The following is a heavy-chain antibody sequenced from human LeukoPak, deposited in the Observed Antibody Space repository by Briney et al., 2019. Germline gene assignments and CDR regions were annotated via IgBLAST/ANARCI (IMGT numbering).Heavy chain of an antibody. CDR2: IYSGTNT. CDR3: TRLGPYYFDS. CDR1: GFIVSNKY. V-gene: IGHV3-53*01. J-gene: IGHJ4*02. Sequence: GGSLRLSCTASGFIVSNKYMSWVRQAPGKGLEWVSVIYSGTNTYYADSVQGRFTISRDTSRNTLYLQMNSLRAEDTAVYYCTRLGPYYFDSWGQGTLVIVSS. D-gene: IGHD3-16*01.